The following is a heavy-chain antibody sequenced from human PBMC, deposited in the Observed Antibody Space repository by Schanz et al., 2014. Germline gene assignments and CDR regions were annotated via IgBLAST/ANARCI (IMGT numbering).Heavy chain of an antibody. CDR3: AKDSRGSSFDMDV. CDR1: GGSISSSN. J-gene: IGHJ6*02. D-gene: IGHD1-26*01. V-gene: IGHV3-43*01. CDR2: IDRDGGHT. Sequence: VQLQESGPGLVKPSGTLSLTCAVSGGSISSSNWWSWVRQAPGKGLEWVSLIDRDGGHTYYADSVKGRFTISRDNSKNSLYLQMNSLRTEDTALYYCAKDSRGSSFDMDVWGQGTTVTVSS.